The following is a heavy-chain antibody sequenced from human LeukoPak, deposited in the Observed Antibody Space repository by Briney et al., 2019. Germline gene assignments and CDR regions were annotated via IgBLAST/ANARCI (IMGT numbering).Heavy chain of an antibody. D-gene: IGHD4/OR15-4a*01. CDR2: IYYSGSA. J-gene: IGHJ4*02. CDR1: GASIISSSSYY. Sequence: SETLSLTCIVSGASIISSSSYYWAWIRQPPERGLEWIGNIYYSGSAYYNPSLKSRLTISADMSTNQFSLKLTSVTAADTAFYFCARLVDYGSSFFDYWGQGILVTVSS. V-gene: IGHV4-39*01. CDR3: ARLVDYGSSFFDY.